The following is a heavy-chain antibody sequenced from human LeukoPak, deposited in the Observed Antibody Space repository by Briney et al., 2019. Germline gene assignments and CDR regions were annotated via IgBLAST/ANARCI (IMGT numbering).Heavy chain of an antibody. CDR3: AERSAYESLFDY. J-gene: IGHJ4*02. D-gene: IGHD5-12*01. CDR1: GFTFSSYE. Sequence: PGGPLRLSCAASGFTFSSYEMNWVRQPPGKGLEWIGTIYPNADTYYNPSLKSRVTISLGTSKNQFSLKLNSVTAADTAVYFCAERSAYESLFDYWGQGTLVTVSS. CDR2: IYPNADT. V-gene: IGHV4-38-2*01.